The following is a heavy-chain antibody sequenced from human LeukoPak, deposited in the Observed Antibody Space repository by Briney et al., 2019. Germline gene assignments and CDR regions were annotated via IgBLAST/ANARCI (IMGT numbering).Heavy chain of an antibody. J-gene: IGHJ4*02. CDR2: IDWDNDK. CDR1: GFSLRTSGVC. Sequence: SGPALVKPTQTLTLTCSFSGFSLRTSGVCVSWIRQPPGKALEWLARIDWDNDKFYRASLKTRLTISKDTSKNQVVLTLTNVDPGDTAIYYCARMDSSGWSPEYWGQGTPVIVSS. V-gene: IGHV2-70*17. D-gene: IGHD3-22*01. CDR3: ARMDSSGWSPEY.